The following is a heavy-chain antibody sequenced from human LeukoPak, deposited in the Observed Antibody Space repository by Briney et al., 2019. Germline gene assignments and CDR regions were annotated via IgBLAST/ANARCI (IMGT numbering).Heavy chain of an antibody. Sequence: PGGSLRLSCAASGFTFSSYDMHWVRQATGKGLEWVSAIGTAGDTYYPGSVKGRFTISRENAKNSLYLQMNSLRAGDTAVYYCARGGDGSGYYSSPPDYWGQGTLVTVSS. J-gene: IGHJ4*02. CDR2: IGTAGDT. CDR1: GFTFSSYD. V-gene: IGHV3-13*01. D-gene: IGHD3-22*01. CDR3: ARGGDGSGYYSSPPDY.